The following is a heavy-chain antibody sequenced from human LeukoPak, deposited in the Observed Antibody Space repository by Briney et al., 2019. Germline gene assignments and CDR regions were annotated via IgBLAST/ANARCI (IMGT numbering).Heavy chain of an antibody. J-gene: IGHJ4*02. Sequence: SQTLSLTCAVSGGSISSGGYSWSWIRQPPGKGLEWIGYIYHSGSTYYNPSLKSRVTISVDRSKNQFSLKLSSVTAADTAVYYCARADEGSGSYYNSGIDYWGQGTLVTASS. CDR1: GGSISSGGYS. V-gene: IGHV4-30-2*01. D-gene: IGHD3-10*01. CDR3: ARADEGSGSYYNSGIDY. CDR2: IYHSGST.